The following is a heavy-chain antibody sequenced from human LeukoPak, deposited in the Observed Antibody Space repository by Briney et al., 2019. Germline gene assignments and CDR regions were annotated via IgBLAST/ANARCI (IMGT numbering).Heavy chain of an antibody. V-gene: IGHV1-3*01. CDR3: AREGGGGYSYGSL. CDR2: INAGNGNT. J-gene: IGHJ4*02. Sequence: ASVKVSCKASGGTFSSYAMHWVRQAPGQRLEWMGWINAGNGNTKYSQKFQGRVTITRDTSASTAYMELSSLRSEDTAVYYCAREGGGGYSYGSLWGQGTLVTVSS. CDR1: GGTFSSYA. D-gene: IGHD5-18*01.